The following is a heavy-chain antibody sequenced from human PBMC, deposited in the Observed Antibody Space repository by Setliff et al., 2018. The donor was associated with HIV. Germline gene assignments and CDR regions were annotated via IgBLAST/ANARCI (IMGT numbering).Heavy chain of an antibody. CDR3: ARDPLKYYGSGSYYIPFDY. J-gene: IGHJ4*02. CDR1: GYTFTSYY. D-gene: IGHD3-10*01. Sequence: ASVKVSCKASGYTFTSYYIHWVRQAPGQGLEWMGVIHSSGGSTSYAQKLQGRVTMTTDTSTSTAYMELRSLRSDDTAVYYCARDPLKYYGSGSYYIPFDYWGQGTLVTVSS. CDR2: IHSSGGST. V-gene: IGHV1-46*01.